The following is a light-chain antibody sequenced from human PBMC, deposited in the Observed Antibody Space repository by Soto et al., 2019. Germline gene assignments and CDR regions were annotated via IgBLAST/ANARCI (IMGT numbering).Light chain of an antibody. CDR3: QQYNTYPLT. V-gene: IGKV1-5*01. J-gene: IGKJ4*01. CDR2: DAS. CDR1: QNLTSR. Sequence: DIQMTQSPSTLSASVGDRVTITCRASQNLTSRLAWYLQKPGKAPKVLIFDASSLQSGVPSRFSGSGSGTEFTLTISSLQPSDFATYYCQQYNTYPLTFGGGTKVDIK.